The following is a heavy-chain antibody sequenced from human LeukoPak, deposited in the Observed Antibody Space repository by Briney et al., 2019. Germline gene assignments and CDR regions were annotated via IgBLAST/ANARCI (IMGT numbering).Heavy chain of an antibody. Sequence: PGGSLRLSCAASGFTFSSYGMHWVRQAPGKGLEWVAVIWYDGSNKYYADSVKGRFTISRDNSKNTLYLQMNSLRAEDTAVYYCAKPFNYYYMDVWGKGTTVTVSS. CDR1: GFTFSSYG. J-gene: IGHJ6*03. CDR3: AKPFNYYYMDV. V-gene: IGHV3-33*06. CDR2: IWYDGSNK.